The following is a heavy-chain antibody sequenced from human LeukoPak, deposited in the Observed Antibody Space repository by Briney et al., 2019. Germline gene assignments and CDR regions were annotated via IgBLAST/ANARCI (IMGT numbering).Heavy chain of an antibody. CDR1: GFTVSSNY. J-gene: IGHJ6*02. Sequence: GGSLRLSCAASGFTVSSNYMSWVRQAPGKGLEWVSVIYSGGSTYYADSVKGRFTISRDNSKNTLYLQMNSLRAEDTAVYYCARVGIAAAGPYYYYYYGMDVWGQGTTVTVSS. D-gene: IGHD6-13*01. CDR2: IYSGGST. CDR3: ARVGIAAAGPYYYYYYGMDV. V-gene: IGHV3-53*01.